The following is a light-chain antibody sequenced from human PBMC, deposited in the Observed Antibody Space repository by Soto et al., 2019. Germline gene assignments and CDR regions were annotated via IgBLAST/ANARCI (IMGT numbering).Light chain of an antibody. J-gene: IGLJ1*01. Sequence: QSVLTQPPSASGSPGQSVTISCTGTSSDVGGYNYVSWYQQHPGRAPKLMIYDVSKRPSGVPDRFSGSKSGNTASLTVSGLQAEDEADYYCNSYAGSNNPYVLGTGTKLTVL. CDR1: SSDVGGYNY. CDR2: DVS. CDR3: NSYAGSNNPYV. V-gene: IGLV2-8*01.